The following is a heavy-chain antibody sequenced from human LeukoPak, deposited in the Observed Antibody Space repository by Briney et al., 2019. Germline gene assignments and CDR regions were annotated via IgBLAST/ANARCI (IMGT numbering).Heavy chain of an antibody. Sequence: PGGSLRLSCAVSGFTFSDYYMSWIRQAPGKGLEWVSYISSGGSTISHADSVKGRFTISRDNAKNSLYLQMNSLRAEDTAVYYCSRRAAARRWFVYWGQGTLVTVSS. CDR1: GFTFSDYY. V-gene: IGHV3-11*01. J-gene: IGHJ4*02. CDR2: ISSGGSTI. D-gene: IGHD6-13*01. CDR3: SRRAAARRWFVY.